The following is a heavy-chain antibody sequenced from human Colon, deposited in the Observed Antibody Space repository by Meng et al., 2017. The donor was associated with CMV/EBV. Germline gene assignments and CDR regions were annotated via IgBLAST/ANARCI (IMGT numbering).Heavy chain of an antibody. J-gene: IGHJ6*02. D-gene: IGHD3-16*02. CDR2: INPSGDIT. V-gene: IGHV1-46*01. Sequence: ASVKVSCKASGGTFTSYYMHWVRQAPGQGLEWVGIINPSGDITNYARKFQGRVTMTRDTSTSTVYLELSSLRSEDTAVYYCARGGDYQGGYYHGMDVWGQGTTVTVSS. CDR1: GGTFTSYY. CDR3: ARGGDYQGGYYHGMDV.